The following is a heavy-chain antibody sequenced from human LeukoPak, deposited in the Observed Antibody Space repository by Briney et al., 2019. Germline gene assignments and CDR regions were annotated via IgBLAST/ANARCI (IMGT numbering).Heavy chain of an antibody. CDR3: ARGSRVMRGYSGYGYYYYYGMDV. D-gene: IGHD5-12*01. CDR1: GGTFSSYA. Sequence: SVKVSCKASGGTFSSYAISWVRQAPGQGLEWVGGIIPIFGTANYAQKFQGRVTITADESTSTAYMELSSLRSEDTAVYYCARGSRVMRGYSGYGYYYYYGMDVWGQGTTVTVSS. V-gene: IGHV1-69*13. J-gene: IGHJ6*02. CDR2: IIPIFGTA.